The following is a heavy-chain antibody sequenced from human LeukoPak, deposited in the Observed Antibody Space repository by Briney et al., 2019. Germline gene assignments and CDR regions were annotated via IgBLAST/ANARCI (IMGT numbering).Heavy chain of an antibody. Sequence: GGSLRLSCAASGFNVSSNYMSWVRQAPGKGLEWVSVIYSSGFTYYKDSVKGRFTISRDNSKNTLFLQMNSLRVEDTAVYYCARVGAWELQRVFDYWGQGTLVTVSS. CDR3: ARVGAWELQRVFDY. V-gene: IGHV3-53*01. D-gene: IGHD1-26*01. CDR1: GFNVSSNY. J-gene: IGHJ4*02. CDR2: IYSSGFT.